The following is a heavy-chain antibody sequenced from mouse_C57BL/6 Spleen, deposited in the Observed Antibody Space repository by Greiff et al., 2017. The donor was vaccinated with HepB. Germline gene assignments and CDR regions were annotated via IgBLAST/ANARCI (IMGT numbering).Heavy chain of an antibody. CDR2: INPYNGGT. CDR3: ARSSYGSRGYYFDY. CDR1: GYTFTDYY. J-gene: IGHJ2*01. Sequence: EVQLQQSGPVLVKPGASVKMSCKASGYTFTDYYMNWVKQSHGKSLEWIGVINPYNGGTSYNQKFKGKATLTVDKSSSTAYMELNSLTSEDSAVYYCARSSYGSRGYYFDYWGQGTTLTVSS. D-gene: IGHD1-1*01. V-gene: IGHV1-19*01.